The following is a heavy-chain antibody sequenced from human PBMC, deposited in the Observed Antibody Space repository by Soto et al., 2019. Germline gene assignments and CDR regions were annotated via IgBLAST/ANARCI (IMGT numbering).Heavy chain of an antibody. D-gene: IGHD5-18*01. J-gene: IGHJ4*02. V-gene: IGHV3-30*18. Sequence: QVQLVESGGGVVQPGRSLRLSCAASGFTFSSYGMHWVRQAPGKGLVWVAVISYDGSNKYYADSVKGRFTISRDTSKQALSLEMNSLRAEDPAVYYCAKADTAMVKGGFDYWGQGTLVTVSS. CDR1: GFTFSSYG. CDR3: AKADTAMVKGGFDY. CDR2: ISYDGSNK.